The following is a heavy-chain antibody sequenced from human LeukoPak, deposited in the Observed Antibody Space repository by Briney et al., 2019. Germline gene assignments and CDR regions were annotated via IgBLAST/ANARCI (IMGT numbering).Heavy chain of an antibody. J-gene: IGHJ4*02. CDR3: ARCEDSSGIGLDY. CDR1: GYSFTSYW. CDR2: IYPGDSDT. D-gene: IGHD3-22*01. Sequence: GESLKISCKGSGYSFTSYWISWVRQMPGKGLEWMGIIYPGDSDTRYSPSFQGQVTISADKSISTAYLQWSSLKASDTAMYYCARCEDSSGIGLDYWGQGTLVTVSS. V-gene: IGHV5-51*01.